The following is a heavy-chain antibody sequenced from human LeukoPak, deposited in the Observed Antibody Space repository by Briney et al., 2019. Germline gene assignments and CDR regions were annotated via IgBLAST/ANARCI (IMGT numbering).Heavy chain of an antibody. J-gene: IGHJ6*03. Sequence: PSETLSLTCTVSGGSISSSSYYWGWIRQPPGKGLEWIGSIYYSGSTYYNPSLKSQVTISVDTSKNQFSLKLSSVTAADTAVYYRASLYSSGWSGYYYYMDVWGKGTTVTVSS. CDR3: ASLYSSGWSGYYYYMDV. CDR1: GGSISSSSYY. CDR2: IYYSGST. V-gene: IGHV4-39*01. D-gene: IGHD6-19*01.